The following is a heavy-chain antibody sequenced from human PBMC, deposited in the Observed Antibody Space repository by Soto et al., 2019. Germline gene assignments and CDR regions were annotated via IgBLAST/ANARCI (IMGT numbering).Heavy chain of an antibody. V-gene: IGHV2-5*01. Sequence: QITLKESGPTLVKPTQTLTLTCTFSGFSLSTTGVGVAWIRQPPGKALEWLALIYGNDYKRYSPSLQSRLSITKDTSKHQVVLTVTNVDAVDTATYYCALLKLGSPGMTRADAYWGQGTLVTVSS. CDR1: GFSLSTTGVG. CDR3: ALLKLGSPGMTRADAY. CDR2: IYGNDYK. J-gene: IGHJ4*02. D-gene: IGHD7-27*01.